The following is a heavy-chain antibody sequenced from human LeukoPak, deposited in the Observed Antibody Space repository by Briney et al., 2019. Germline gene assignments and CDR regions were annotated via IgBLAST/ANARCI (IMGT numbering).Heavy chain of an antibody. D-gene: IGHD5-24*01. CDR3: AKTRDRGGYILDF. Sequence: GGSLRLSCAASGFTFSSYPMNWVRQAPGKGLEWVSVISGSGGATFYGDSVQGRFTISRDNSRDTLYLQMSSLRAEDTAVYYCAKTRDRGGYILDFWGQGTLVTVSS. CDR2: ISGSGGAT. CDR1: GFTFSSYP. J-gene: IGHJ4*02. V-gene: IGHV3-23*01.